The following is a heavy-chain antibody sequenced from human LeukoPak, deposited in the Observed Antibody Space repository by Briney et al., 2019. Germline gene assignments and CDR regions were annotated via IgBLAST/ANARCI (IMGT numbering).Heavy chain of an antibody. Sequence: SETLSLTCTVSGGSVSSGDYYWSWIRQPPGKGLEWIGYIYYSGSTNYNPSLKSRVTISVDTSKNQLSLKLSSVTAADTAVYYCARDSMGGEYYDSSGYYDYWGQGTLVTVSS. J-gene: IGHJ4*02. CDR3: ARDSMGGEYYDSSGYYDY. V-gene: IGHV4-61*08. CDR2: IYYSGST. CDR1: GGSVSSGDYY. D-gene: IGHD3-22*01.